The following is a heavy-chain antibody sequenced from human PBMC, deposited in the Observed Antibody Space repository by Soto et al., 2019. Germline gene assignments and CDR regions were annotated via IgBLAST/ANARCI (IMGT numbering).Heavy chain of an antibody. J-gene: IGHJ4*02. CDR1: GVSISSGGYS. CDR3: ARAFTSIGLFDY. D-gene: IGHD3-16*02. V-gene: IGHV4-30-2*01. CDR2: LYYGGTT. Sequence: PSETLSLTCAVSGVSISSGGYSWSWIRQPPGQGLEWIGYLYYGGTTYSNPSLKSRVSISGDWSKNQFSLKLNSVTAADTAVYYCARAFTSIGLFDYWGPGTLVTV.